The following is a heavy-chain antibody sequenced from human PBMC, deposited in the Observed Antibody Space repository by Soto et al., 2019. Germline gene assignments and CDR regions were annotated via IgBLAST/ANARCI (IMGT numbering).Heavy chain of an antibody. CDR3: ARTASPAPFYDASADFER. V-gene: IGHV4-30-4*01. Sequence: SETLSFTCTVSAGSISNGPFYLCWIRKSPGTRLERIAYIYYSGSTYYIPSLKSRLTISVDPSKNQCSLKLKSVTALATAVYYCARTASPAPFYDASADFERWGQGTLVTVSS. J-gene: IGHJ5*02. CDR2: IYYSGST. CDR1: AGSISNGPFY. D-gene: IGHD3-22*01.